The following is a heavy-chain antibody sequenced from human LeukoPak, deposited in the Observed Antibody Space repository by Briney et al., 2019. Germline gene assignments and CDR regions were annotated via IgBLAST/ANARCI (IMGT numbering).Heavy chain of an antibody. CDR2: INGDGSTT. J-gene: IGHJ3*01. CDR1: GFSFRSCW. CDR3: ASLVGGYYPPVEAFDV. D-gene: IGHD3-3*01. V-gene: IGHV3-74*01. Sequence: GGSLRLSCAASGFSFRSCWMHWVRHAPGKELVWVSRINGDGSTTNYADSVRGRFTISRDNAKNTLYLQMNSLRADDSAVYFCASLVGGYYPPVEAFDVWGQGTMVTVSA.